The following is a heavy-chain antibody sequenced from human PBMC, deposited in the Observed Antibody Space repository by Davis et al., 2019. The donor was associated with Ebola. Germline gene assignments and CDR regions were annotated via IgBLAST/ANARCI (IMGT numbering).Heavy chain of an antibody. D-gene: IGHD2-2*01. Sequence: MPSETLSLTCAVSAGSISTSNWWSWVRQPPGKGLEWTGEIYHSGSTNYNPSLKSRVTISVDKSKNQFSLKLSSVTAADTAVYYCARKNIVVVPPLYYYYGMDVWGKGTTVTVSS. CDR1: AGSISTSNW. V-gene: IGHV4-4*02. CDR2: IYHSGST. CDR3: ARKNIVVVPPLYYYYGMDV. J-gene: IGHJ6*04.